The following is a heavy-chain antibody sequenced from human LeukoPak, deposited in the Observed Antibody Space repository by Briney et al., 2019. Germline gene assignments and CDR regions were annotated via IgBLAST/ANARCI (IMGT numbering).Heavy chain of an antibody. CDR2: INPNSGGT. J-gene: IGHJ4*02. V-gene: IGHV1-2*06. CDR3: ARRGEYSSGWPFDY. CDR1: GYTFTGYY. D-gene: IGHD6-19*01. Sequence: GASVKVSCKASGYTFTGYYMHWVRQAPGQGLEWMGRINPNSGGTNYAQKFQGRVTMTRVTSISTAYMELSRLRSDDTAVYYCARRGEYSSGWPFDYWGQGTLVTVSS.